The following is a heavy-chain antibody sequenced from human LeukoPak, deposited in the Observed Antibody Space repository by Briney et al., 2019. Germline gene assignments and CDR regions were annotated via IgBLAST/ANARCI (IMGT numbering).Heavy chain of an antibody. V-gene: IGHV4-59*08. CDR3: ARRGIAAAGYDY. J-gene: IGHJ4*02. Sequence: SETLSLTCTVSGGSISSYYWSWIRQPPGKGLERIGYIYYSGTTNYNPSLKSRVTILVDTSKNQFSLNLSSVTAADTAVYYCARRGIAAAGYDYWGQGTLVTVSS. D-gene: IGHD6-13*01. CDR2: IYYSGTT. CDR1: GGSISSYY.